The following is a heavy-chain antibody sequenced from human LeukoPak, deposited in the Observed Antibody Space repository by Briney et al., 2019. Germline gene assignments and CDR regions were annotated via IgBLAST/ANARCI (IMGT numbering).Heavy chain of an antibody. CDR3: AKSRRALDYYGSGSPFDY. CDR1: GFTFSSYA. J-gene: IGHJ4*02. D-gene: IGHD3-10*01. V-gene: IGHV3-64*01. Sequence: GGSLRLSCAASGFTFSSYAMHWVRQAPGKGLEYVSAISTNGGSTYYANSVKGRFTISRDNSKNTLYLQMGSLRAEDMAVYYCAKSRRALDYYGSGSPFDYWGQGTLVTVSS. CDR2: ISTNGGST.